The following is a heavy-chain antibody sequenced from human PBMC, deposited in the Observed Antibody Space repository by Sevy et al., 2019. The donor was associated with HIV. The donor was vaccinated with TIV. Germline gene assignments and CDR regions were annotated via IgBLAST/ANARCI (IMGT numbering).Heavy chain of an antibody. CDR2: IIPIFGTA. J-gene: IGHJ3*02. CDR1: GGTFSSYA. CDR3: ARDKSPRGAFDI. Sequence: ASVKVSCKASGGTFSSYAISWVRQAPGQGLEWMGGIIPIFGTANYAQKFQGRVTITADESTSTAYMELSSLRSEDTAVYYCARDKSPRGAFDIWGQGTMVTVSS. V-gene: IGHV1-69*13.